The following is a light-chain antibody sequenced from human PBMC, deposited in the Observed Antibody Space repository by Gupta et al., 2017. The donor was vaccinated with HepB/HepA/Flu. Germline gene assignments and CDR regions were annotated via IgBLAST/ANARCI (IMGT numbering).Light chain of an antibody. CDR1: QSVSSN. V-gene: IGKV3-15*01. CDR2: GAS. Sequence: EIVMTQSPATLSVSPGERATLCCRASQSVSSNLAWYQQKPGQAPRLLIYGASTRATGIPARFSGSGSGTEFTLTISSLQSEDFAVYYCQQYNNWPNFTFGPGTKVDIK. J-gene: IGKJ3*01. CDR3: QQYNNWPNFT.